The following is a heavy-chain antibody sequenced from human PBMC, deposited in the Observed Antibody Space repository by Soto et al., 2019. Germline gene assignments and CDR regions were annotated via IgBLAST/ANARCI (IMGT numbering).Heavy chain of an antibody. CDR3: ATAYVYDFENSNYYRDAFDI. J-gene: IGHJ3*02. V-gene: IGHV5-51*01. CDR1: GYSFSFYW. Sequence: GESLKISCKASGYSFSFYWIGWVRQMPGKGLEWMAIMYPDDSDIRYSPSFEAHVTISADKSTSTAFLQWSSLKASDTAMYYCATAYVYDFENSNYYRDAFDIWGQGTMVTVSS. CDR2: MYPDDSDI. D-gene: IGHD3-22*01.